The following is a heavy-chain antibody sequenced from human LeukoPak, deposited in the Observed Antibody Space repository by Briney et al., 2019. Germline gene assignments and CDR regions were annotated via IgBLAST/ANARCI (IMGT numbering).Heavy chain of an antibody. D-gene: IGHD2-21*01. V-gene: IGHV4-59*01. CDR2: IYYSGST. Sequence: SETLSLTCTVSGGSISSYYWSWIRQPPGKGLEWIGYIYYSGSTNYNPSLKSRVTISVDTSKNQFSLKLSSVTAADTAVYYCARGGSYSFYYYYYGMDVWGQGTTVAVSS. CDR3: ARGGSYSFYYYYYGMDV. J-gene: IGHJ6*02. CDR1: GGSISSYY.